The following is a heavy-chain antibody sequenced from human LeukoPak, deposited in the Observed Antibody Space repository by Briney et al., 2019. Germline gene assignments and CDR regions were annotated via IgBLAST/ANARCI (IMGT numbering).Heavy chain of an antibody. V-gene: IGHV1-2*02. J-gene: IGHJ5*02. CDR1: GYTFTGYY. CDR2: INPNSGGT. Sequence: GASVRVCCKASGYTFTGYYMHWVRQAPGQGLEWMGWINPNSGGTNYAQKFQGRVTMTRDTSISTAYMELSRLRSDDTAVYYCARSRRIAVAGTNNWFDPWGQGTLVTVSS. D-gene: IGHD6-19*01. CDR3: ARSRRIAVAGTNNWFDP.